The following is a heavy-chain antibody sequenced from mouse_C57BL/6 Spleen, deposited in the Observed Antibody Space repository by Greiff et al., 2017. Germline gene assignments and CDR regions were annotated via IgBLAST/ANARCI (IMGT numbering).Heavy chain of an antibody. CDR2: INYDGSST. V-gene: IGHV5-16*01. CDR1: GFTFSDYY. D-gene: IGHD4-1*01. J-gene: IGHJ1*03. Sequence: EVMLVESEGGLVQPGSSMKLSCTASGFTFSDYYMAWVRQVPEKGLEWVANINYDGSSTYYLASLKSRFIISRDNAKNILYLQMSSLKSEDTATYYCARDGNWDEYFDVWGTGTTVTVAS. CDR3: ARDGNWDEYFDV.